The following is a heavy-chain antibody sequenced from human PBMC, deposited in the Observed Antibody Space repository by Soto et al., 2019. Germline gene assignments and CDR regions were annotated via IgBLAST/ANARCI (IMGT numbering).Heavy chain of an antibody. Sequence: PGGSLRLSCAASGFTFSSYAMSWVRQAPGKGLEWVSAISGSGGSTYYADSVKCRFTISRDNSKNTLYLQMNSLRAEDTDVYYCAKDRNSGVLTGYGAFDYWGQGTLVTVSS. CDR1: GFTFSSYA. V-gene: IGHV3-23*01. CDR2: ISGSGGST. D-gene: IGHD3-9*01. CDR3: AKDRNSGVLTGYGAFDY. J-gene: IGHJ4*02.